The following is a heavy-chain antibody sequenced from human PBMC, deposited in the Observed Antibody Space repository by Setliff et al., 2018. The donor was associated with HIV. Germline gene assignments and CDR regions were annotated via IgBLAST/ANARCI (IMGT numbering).Heavy chain of an antibody. Sequence: SGPTLVNPTETLTLTCTVSGFSLSNAGMGVSWIRQPPGKALEWLAHIFSNDEKSYSTSLKSRLTISKDTSKSQVVLTMTNMDPVDTATYYCARMGMVRGVMGNWFDPWGQGTLVTVSS. CDR3: ARMGMVRGVMGNWFDP. D-gene: IGHD3-10*01. J-gene: IGHJ5*02. CDR2: IFSNDEK. V-gene: IGHV2-26*01. CDR1: GFSLSNAGMG.